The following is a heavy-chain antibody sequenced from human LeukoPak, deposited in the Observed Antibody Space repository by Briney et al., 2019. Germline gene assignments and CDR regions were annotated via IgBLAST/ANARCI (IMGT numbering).Heavy chain of an antibody. D-gene: IGHD3-10*01. CDR3: ARDFGAGSYRYGMDV. CDR2: LYNTGSTDNT. CDR1: GDSITNYNYH. Sequence: SETLSLTCSVSGDSITNYNYHWGWIRQPPGKRLEWIGRLYNTGSTDNTDSNPSLQSRVTISADTSMNQIFLRLTSVTAADTAVYYCARDFGAGSYRYGMDVWGQGTTVTVSS. J-gene: IGHJ6*02. V-gene: IGHV4-39*07.